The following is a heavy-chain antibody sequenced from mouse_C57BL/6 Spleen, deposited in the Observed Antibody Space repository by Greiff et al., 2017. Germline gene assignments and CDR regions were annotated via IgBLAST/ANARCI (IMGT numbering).Heavy chain of an antibody. CDR3: ARVYGSSYVGFAY. J-gene: IGHJ3*01. Sequence: QVQLQQSGAELVRPGSSVKLSCKASGYTFTSYRMHWVKQRPIQGLEWIGNIDPSDSETHYNQKFKDKATLTVDKSSSTAYMQLSSLTSEDSAVYYCARVYGSSYVGFAYWGQGTLVTVSA. CDR2: IDPSDSET. CDR1: GYTFTSYR. D-gene: IGHD1-1*01. V-gene: IGHV1-52*01.